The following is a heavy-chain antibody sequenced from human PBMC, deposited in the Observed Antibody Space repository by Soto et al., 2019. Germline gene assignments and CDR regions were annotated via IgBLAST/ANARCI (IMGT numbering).Heavy chain of an antibody. CDR2: IVVGSGNT. J-gene: IGHJ4*02. Sequence: VASVKVSCKASGFTFSSSAMQWVRQARGQRLEWIGWIVVGSGNTHYAQKFQERVTITRDMSTSTAYMELSSLRSEDTAVYYCAIQLLRLGELSPSDYWGQGTLVTVSS. D-gene: IGHD3-16*02. CDR3: AIQLLRLGELSPSDY. V-gene: IGHV1-58*02. CDR1: GFTFSSSA.